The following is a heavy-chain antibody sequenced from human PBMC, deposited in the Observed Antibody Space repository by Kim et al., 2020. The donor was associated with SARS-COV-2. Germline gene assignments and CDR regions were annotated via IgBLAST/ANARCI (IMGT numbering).Heavy chain of an antibody. J-gene: IGHJ4*02. V-gene: IGHV3-33*01. D-gene: IGHD2-2*03. CDR1: GFTFSSYG. Sequence: GGSLRLSCAASGFTFSSYGMHWVRQAPGKGLEWVAVIWYDGSNKYYADSVKGRFTISRDNSKNTLYLQMNSLRAEDTAVYYCARDGMDIVVVPAAAGSRVYYFDYWGQGTLVTVSS. CDR3: ARDGMDIVVVPAAAGSRVYYFDY. CDR2: IWYDGSNK.